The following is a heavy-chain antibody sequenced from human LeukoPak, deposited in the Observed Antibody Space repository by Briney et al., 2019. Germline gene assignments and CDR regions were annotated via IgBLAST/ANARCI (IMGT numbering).Heavy chain of an antibody. D-gene: IGHD2/OR15-2a*01. J-gene: IGHJ5*02. V-gene: IGHV1-2*02. CDR1: GYTFTGYY. CDR2: INPNSGGT. CDR3: ARGSIENPNWFDP. Sequence: GASVKVSCKASGYTFTGYYMHWVRQAPGQGLEWMGWINPNSGGTNYAQKFQGRVTMTRDTSISTAYMELSRLRSDDTAVYYCARGSIENPNWFDPWGQGTLVTVSS.